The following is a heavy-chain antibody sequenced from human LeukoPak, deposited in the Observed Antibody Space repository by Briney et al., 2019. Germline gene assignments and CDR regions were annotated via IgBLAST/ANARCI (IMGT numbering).Heavy chain of an antibody. CDR3: ARDSWVYYYGSGSYGIDP. J-gene: IGHJ5*02. CDR2: IYYSGST. D-gene: IGHD3-10*01. CDR1: GGSISSYY. V-gene: IGHV4-59*01. Sequence: SETLSLTCTVSGGSISSYYWSWIRQPPGKGLEWIGYIYYSGSTNYNPSLKSRVTISVDTSKNQFSLKLSSVTAADTAVYYCARDSWVYYYGSGSYGIDPWGQGTLVTVSS.